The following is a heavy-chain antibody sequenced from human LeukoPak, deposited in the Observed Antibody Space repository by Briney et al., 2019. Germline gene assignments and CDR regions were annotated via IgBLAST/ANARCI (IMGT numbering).Heavy chain of an antibody. Sequence: GGSLRLSCAASGFTFSSYAMSWVRQAPGKGLEWISSISSSSGHIYYADSVRGRFTISRDNAQTSLYLQMNSLRAEDTAIYFCAGGSSVNSYYFDCWGQGTLVTVSS. CDR3: AGGSSVNSYYFDC. J-gene: IGHJ4*02. V-gene: IGHV3-21*06. CDR2: ISSSSGHI. CDR1: GFTFSSYA. D-gene: IGHD3-22*01.